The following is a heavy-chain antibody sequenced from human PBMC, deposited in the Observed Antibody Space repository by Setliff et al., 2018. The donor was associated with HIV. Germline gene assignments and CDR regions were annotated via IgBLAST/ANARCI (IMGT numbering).Heavy chain of an antibody. V-gene: IGHV4-30-4*08. CDR3: ARFTVVVFGAGEPSWFDP. CDR1: GGTFSLHY. D-gene: IGHD2-15*01. CDR2: IHYKGNI. Sequence: SETLSLTCAVSGGTFSLHYYTWIRQSPGKGLEWIGHIHYKGNIDYNASLKSRLAISSDTSKNQFSLNLSSVIAADTAIYFCARFTVVVFGAGEPSWFDPWGQGILVTVSS. J-gene: IGHJ5*02.